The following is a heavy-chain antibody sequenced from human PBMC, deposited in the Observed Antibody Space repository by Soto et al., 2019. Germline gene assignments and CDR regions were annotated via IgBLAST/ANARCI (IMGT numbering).Heavy chain of an antibody. V-gene: IGHV3-23*01. CDR3: AKDSVAYYDYIWGSYRAPDAFDI. D-gene: IGHD3-16*02. Sequence: EVQLLESGGGLVQPGGSLRLSCAASGFTFSSYAMSWVRQAPGKGLEWVSAISGSGGSTYYADSVKGRFTISRDNSKNTLYLQMNSLRADDTAVYYCAKDSVAYYDYIWGSYRAPDAFDIWGQGTMVTVSS. J-gene: IGHJ3*02. CDR1: GFTFSSYA. CDR2: ISGSGGST.